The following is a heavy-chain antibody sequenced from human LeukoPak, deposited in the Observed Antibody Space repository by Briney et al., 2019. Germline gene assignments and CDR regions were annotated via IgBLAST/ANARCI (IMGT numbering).Heavy chain of an antibody. J-gene: IGHJ3*02. D-gene: IGHD3-9*01. CDR1: GYTFTGYY. CDR3: ARVVLRYFDCFQPDPNAFDI. CDR2: ISSDSGGT. Sequence: ASVKVSCKASGYTFTGYYMHWVRQAPGQGLEWMGWISSDSGGTNYAQKFQGRVTMTRDTSISTAYMDLSRLRSDDTAVYYCARVVLRYFDCFQPDPNAFDIWGQGTMVTVSS. V-gene: IGHV1-2*02.